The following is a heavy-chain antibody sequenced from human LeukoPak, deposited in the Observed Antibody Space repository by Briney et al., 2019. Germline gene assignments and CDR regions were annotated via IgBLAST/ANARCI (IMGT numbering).Heavy chain of an antibody. CDR1: GDSVSSNSAG. Sequence: SQTLSLTCAISGDSVSSNSAGWNWIRQSPSRGLEWLGRTYYRSEWYNDYAVSVKGRITINSDTSKNQCSLQLNSVTPEDTAVYCGAREREVAGYFDFGGRGTLVTVSS. V-gene: IGHV6-1*01. CDR2: TYYRSEWYN. J-gene: IGHJ4*02. D-gene: IGHD6-19*01. CDR3: AREREVAGYFDF.